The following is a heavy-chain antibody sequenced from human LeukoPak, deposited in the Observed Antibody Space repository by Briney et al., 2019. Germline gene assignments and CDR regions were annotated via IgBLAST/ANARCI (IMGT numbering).Heavy chain of an antibody. CDR1: GFTFSDYY. V-gene: IGHV3-11*01. J-gene: IGHJ5*02. CDR2: ISTSGSAT. CDR3: ARGYCSGGNCYPLFDP. D-gene: IGHD2-15*01. Sequence: GGSLRLSCAASGFTFSDYYMSWIRQAPGKGLEWVSYISTSGSATYYADSVKGRFTISRDNAKNSLYFQMNSLRAEDTAVYYCARGYCSGGNCYPLFDPWGQGTLVTVSS.